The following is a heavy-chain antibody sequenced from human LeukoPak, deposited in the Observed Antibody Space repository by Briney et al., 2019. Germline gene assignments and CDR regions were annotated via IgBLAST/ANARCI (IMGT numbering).Heavy chain of an antibody. D-gene: IGHD2-21*02. Sequence: GGSLRLSCAASGFALSDYAINWVRQAPGKGLEWVSSISSGATYIYYADSLRGRFTISRDSAMDSVSLQMDSLRAEDTAVYYCTRGRRFCGGDCHSWFDSWGQGTLVTVSS. CDR2: ISSGATYI. J-gene: IGHJ5*01. CDR1: GFALSDYA. V-gene: IGHV3-21*01. CDR3: TRGRRFCGGDCHSWFDS.